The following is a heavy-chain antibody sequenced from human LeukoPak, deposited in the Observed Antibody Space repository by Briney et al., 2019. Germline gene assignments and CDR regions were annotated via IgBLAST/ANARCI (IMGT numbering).Heavy chain of an antibody. V-gene: IGHV4-59*01. CDR2: IYYSGST. CDR3: ARDPLSSSSFDL. D-gene: IGHD6-13*01. Sequence: SETLSLTCTVSGGSISSYYWSWIRQPPGKGLDWIGYIYYSGSTNYNPSLKSRVTISVDTSKNQFSLKLSSVTAADTAVYYCARDPLSSSSFDLWGQGTLVTVSS. J-gene: IGHJ4*02. CDR1: GGSISSYY.